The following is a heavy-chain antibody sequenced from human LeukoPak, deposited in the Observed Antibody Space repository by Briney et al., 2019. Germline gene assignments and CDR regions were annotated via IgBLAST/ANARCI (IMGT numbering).Heavy chain of an antibody. CDR3: ARAMRYYYDSSGYYYYDY. D-gene: IGHD3-22*01. Sequence: PGGSLRLSCAASGFTFSSYSMNWVRQAPGKGLEWVSSISSSSSYIYYADSVKGRFTISRDNSKNTLYLQMNSLRAEDTAVYYCARAMRYYYDSSGYYYYDYWGQGTLVTVSS. V-gene: IGHV3-21*01. J-gene: IGHJ4*02. CDR1: GFTFSSYS. CDR2: ISSSSSYI.